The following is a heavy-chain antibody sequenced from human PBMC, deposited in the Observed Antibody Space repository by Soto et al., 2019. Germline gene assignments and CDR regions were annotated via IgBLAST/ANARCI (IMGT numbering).Heavy chain of an antibody. J-gene: IGHJ4*02. CDR1: GFTFSIYT. D-gene: IGHD3-22*01. Sequence: GGSLRLSCAASGFTFSIYTMAWVRQAPGKGLEWVSSISGSGGSPNYADSVQGRFTISRDNSKNTLYLQMNSLRAEDTAVYYCAKDRYLDHDSRGYLFDNWGQGTLVTVSS. CDR2: ISGSGGSP. V-gene: IGHV3-23*01. CDR3: AKDRYLDHDSRGYLFDN.